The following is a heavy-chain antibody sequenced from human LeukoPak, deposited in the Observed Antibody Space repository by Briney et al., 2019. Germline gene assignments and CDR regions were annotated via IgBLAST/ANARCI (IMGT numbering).Heavy chain of an antibody. Sequence: TLSLTCTVSGGSISSGDYYWSWIRQPPGKDLEWIGYIYYSVITYYNPSLKSRVTISVDTSKNQFSLKLSSVTAADTAVYYCARFCIVGATMYYFDYWGQGTLVTVSS. J-gene: IGHJ4*02. CDR1: GGSISSGDYY. CDR3: ARFCIVGATMYYFDY. CDR2: IYYSVIT. D-gene: IGHD1-26*01. V-gene: IGHV4-30-4*08.